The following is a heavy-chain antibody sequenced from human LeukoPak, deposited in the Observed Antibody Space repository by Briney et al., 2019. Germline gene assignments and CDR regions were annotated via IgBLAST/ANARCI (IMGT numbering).Heavy chain of an antibody. J-gene: IGHJ4*02. V-gene: IGHV3-30*02. D-gene: IGHD1-26*01. Sequence: GGSLRLSCAASGFTVSSNYMSWVRQAPGKGLEWVAFIRYDGSNKYYADSVKGRFTISRDNSKNTLYLQMNSLRAEDTAVYYCASGSFDYWGQGTLVTVSS. CDR3: ASGSFDY. CDR1: GFTVSSNY. CDR2: IRYDGSNK.